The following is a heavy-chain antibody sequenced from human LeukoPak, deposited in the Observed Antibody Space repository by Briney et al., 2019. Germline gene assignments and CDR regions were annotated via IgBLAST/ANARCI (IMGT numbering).Heavy chain of an antibody. CDR1: GFIASSNY. CDR3: ATRTIVGATAAFDI. Sequence: GGSLRLSCTASGFIASSNYMTWVRQAPGKGLEWVSVIYSGGNTYYADSVKGRFTISRDNSKNTLYLQMNSLRAEDTAVYYCATRTIVGATAAFDIWGQGTMVTVSS. V-gene: IGHV3-53*01. D-gene: IGHD1-26*01. CDR2: IYSGGNT. J-gene: IGHJ3*02.